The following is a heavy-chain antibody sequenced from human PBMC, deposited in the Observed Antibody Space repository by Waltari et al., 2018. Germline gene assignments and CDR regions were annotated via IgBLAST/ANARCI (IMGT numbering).Heavy chain of an antibody. V-gene: IGHV3-30*03. CDR1: GFTFSSSG. Sequence: QVQLVESGGGVVQPGRSLRLSCAASGFTFSSSGMHWVRQTPGRGLEWGAVISSEGRRKSYADSVKGRFSISRDNSKNSLSLEMNSLRPEDTAVYYCASCTGGNCYYYGFDVWGQGTTVTVSS. D-gene: IGHD2-8*02. CDR2: ISSEGRRK. CDR3: ASCTGGNCYYYGFDV. J-gene: IGHJ6*02.